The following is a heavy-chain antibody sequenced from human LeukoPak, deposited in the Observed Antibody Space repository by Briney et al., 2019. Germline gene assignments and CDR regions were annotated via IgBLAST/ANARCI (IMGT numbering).Heavy chain of an antibody. V-gene: IGHV1-2*02. CDR3: ASLIAARVEDFDY. J-gene: IGHJ4*02. CDR2: INPNSGGT. CDR1: GYTFTGYY. D-gene: IGHD6-6*01. Sequence: ASVKVSCKASGYTFTGYYMHWVRQAPGQGLGWMGWINPNSGGTNYAQKFQGRVTMTRDTSISTAYMELSRLRSDDTAVYYCASLIAARVEDFDYWGQGTLVTVSS.